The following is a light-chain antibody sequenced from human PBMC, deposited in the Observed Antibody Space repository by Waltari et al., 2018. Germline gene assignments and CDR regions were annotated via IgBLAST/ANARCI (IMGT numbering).Light chain of an antibody. CDR3: AAWDDDLNGRV. CDR2: STN. Sequence: QSVLTQPPSASGTPGQRVTISCSGSGSNIATNPVNWYHLPPGMAPKLLIYSTNKRLSGVPDRFSGFKSGTSASLAISGLQSEDEADYYCAAWDDDLNGRVFGGGTTLTVL. J-gene: IGLJ2*01. CDR1: GSNIATNP. V-gene: IGLV1-44*01.